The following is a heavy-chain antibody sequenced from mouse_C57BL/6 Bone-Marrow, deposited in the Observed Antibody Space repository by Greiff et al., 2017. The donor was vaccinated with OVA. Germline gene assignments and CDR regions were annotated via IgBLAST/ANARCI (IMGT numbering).Heavy chain of an antibody. CDR2: IYPRSGNT. Sequence: VQLQQSGAELARPGASVKLSCKASGYTFTSYGISWVKQRTGQGLEWIGEIYPRSGNTYYNEKFKGKAILTADKSSSPAYMELRSLTSVDSAVYFCERRSTTVVADWYFDDWGTGTTVTVSS. CDR3: ERRSTTVVADWYFDD. V-gene: IGHV1-81*01. CDR1: GYTFTSYG. D-gene: IGHD1-1*01. J-gene: IGHJ1*03.